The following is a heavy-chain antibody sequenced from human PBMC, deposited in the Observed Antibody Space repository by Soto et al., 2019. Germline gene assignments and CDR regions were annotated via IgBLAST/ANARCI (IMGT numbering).Heavy chain of an antibody. V-gene: IGHV4-39*01. CDR3: ARRKESIAVAGGWFDP. CDR1: GGSISSSSYY. J-gene: IGHJ5*02. CDR2: IYYSGST. Sequence: QLQLQESGPGLVKPSETLSLTCTVSGGSISSSSYYWGWIRQPPGKGLEWIGSIYYSGSTYYNPSLKSRVTISVDTSKNQVALKLSSVTAADTAVYYCARRKESIAVAGGWFDPWGQGTLVTVSS. D-gene: IGHD6-19*01.